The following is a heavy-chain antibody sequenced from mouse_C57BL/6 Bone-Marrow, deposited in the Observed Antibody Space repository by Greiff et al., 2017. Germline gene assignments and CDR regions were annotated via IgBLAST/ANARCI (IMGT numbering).Heavy chain of an antibody. CDR3: ARAGTYYGIPWFAY. D-gene: IGHD1-1*01. V-gene: IGHV5-17*01. CDR1: GFTFSDYG. CDR2: ISSGSSTI. J-gene: IGHJ3*01. Sequence: EVMLVESGGGLVKPGGSLKLSCEASGFTFSDYGMHWVRQAPEKGLEWVAYISSGSSTIYYADTVKGRFTISRDNAKNTLFLQMTSLRSEDTAMYYCARAGTYYGIPWFAYWGQGTLVTVSA.